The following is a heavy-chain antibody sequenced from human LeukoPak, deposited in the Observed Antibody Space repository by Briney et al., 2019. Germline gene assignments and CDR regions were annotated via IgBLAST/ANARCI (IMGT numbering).Heavy chain of an antibody. Sequence: SETLSLTCRVSGGSISNYYWSWIRQPPGKGLEWIGYSDYSGSTNYSPSLKSRVTISVDTSKKQFSLNLTSVTAADTAVYYCARHFSGAAAPLPFDYWGQGTLVTVSS. J-gene: IGHJ4*02. CDR2: SDYSGST. V-gene: IGHV4-59*08. CDR1: GGSISNYY. D-gene: IGHD6-13*01. CDR3: ARHFSGAAAPLPFDY.